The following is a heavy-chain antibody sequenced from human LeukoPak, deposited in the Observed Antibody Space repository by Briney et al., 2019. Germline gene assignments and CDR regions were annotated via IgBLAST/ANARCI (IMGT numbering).Heavy chain of an antibody. Sequence: ASVKVSCKASGYTFTGYYMHWVRQAPGQGLEWMGWINPNSGGTNYAQKFQGRVTMTRDTSISTAYMELSRLRSDDTAVYYYASKAVAPYSEAAFDIWGQGTMVTVSS. CDR2: INPNSGGT. J-gene: IGHJ3*02. CDR1: GYTFTGYY. CDR3: ASKAVAPYSEAAFDI. V-gene: IGHV1-2*02. D-gene: IGHD6-19*01.